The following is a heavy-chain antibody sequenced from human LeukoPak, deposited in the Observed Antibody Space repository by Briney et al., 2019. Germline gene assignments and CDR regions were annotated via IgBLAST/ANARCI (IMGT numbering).Heavy chain of an antibody. J-gene: IGHJ4*02. Sequence: GGSLRLSCAASGFTFSSYAMSWVRQAPGKGLEWVSAISGSGGSTYYADSVKGRFTISRDNAKNSLYLQMKSLRAEDTALYYCAEGYGYFDYWGQGTLVTVSS. CDR1: GFTFSSYA. CDR2: ISGSGGST. CDR3: AEGYGYFDY. D-gene: IGHD4-17*01. V-gene: IGHV3-23*01.